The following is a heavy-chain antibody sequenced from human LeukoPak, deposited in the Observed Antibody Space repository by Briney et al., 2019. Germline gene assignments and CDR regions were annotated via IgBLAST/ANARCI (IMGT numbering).Heavy chain of an antibody. CDR2: INPSGGST. V-gene: IGHV1-46*01. CDR3: ARDGRYNYGSDGMDV. D-gene: IGHD5-18*01. CDR1: GYTFTSYY. Sequence: ASVKVSCKASGYTFTSYYMHWVRQAPGQGLEWMGIINPSGGSTSYAQKFQGRVTMTRDTSTSTVYMELSSLRSEDTAVYYCARDGRYNYGSDGMDVWGQGTTVTVFS. J-gene: IGHJ6*02.